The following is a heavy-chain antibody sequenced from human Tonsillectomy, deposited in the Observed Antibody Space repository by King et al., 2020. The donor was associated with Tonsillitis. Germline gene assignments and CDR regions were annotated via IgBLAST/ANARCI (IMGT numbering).Heavy chain of an antibody. V-gene: IGHV1-24*01. Sequence: QPQLVQSGADVKKPGASVKVSCKVSGFTLTELSIHWVRQAPGKGLEWMGGFDPENSETMYAQKFQGRLTMSEDTSTGTAYMDLSSLRSEDTAVYYCAAENLRVAAAGTDAFDIWDQGTMVTVSS. CDR1: GFTLTELS. D-gene: IGHD6-13*01. J-gene: IGHJ3*02. CDR2: FDPENSET. CDR3: AAENLRVAAAGTDAFDI.